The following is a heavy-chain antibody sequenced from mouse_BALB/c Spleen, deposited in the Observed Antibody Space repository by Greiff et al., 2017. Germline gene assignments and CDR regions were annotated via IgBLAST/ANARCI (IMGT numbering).Heavy chain of an antibody. CDR1: GFSLTGYG. D-gene: IGHD1-2*01. V-gene: IGHV2-6-7*01. CDR3: ARVDDYYGYWFAY. CDR2: IWGDGST. Sequence: VMLVESGPGLVAPSQSLSITCTVSGFSLTGYGVNWVRQPPGKGLEWLGMIWGDGSTDYNSALKSRLSISKDNSKSQVFLKMNSLQTDDTARYYCARVDDYYGYWFAYWGQGTLVTVSA. J-gene: IGHJ3*01.